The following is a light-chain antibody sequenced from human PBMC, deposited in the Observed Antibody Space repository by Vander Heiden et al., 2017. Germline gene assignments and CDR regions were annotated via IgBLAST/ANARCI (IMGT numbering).Light chain of an antibody. CDR3: CAYAGGTTFYV. Sequence: QSALTQPASVSGSPGQSITISCTGTSSDVGSYNLVSWYQQLPGKAPKLMIYECNKRPSGISNRFSGSKSGNTASLTISGLQAEDEADYYCCAYAGGTTFYVFGPGTKVTVL. CDR1: SSDVGSYNL. CDR2: ECN. V-gene: IGLV2-23*03. J-gene: IGLJ1*01.